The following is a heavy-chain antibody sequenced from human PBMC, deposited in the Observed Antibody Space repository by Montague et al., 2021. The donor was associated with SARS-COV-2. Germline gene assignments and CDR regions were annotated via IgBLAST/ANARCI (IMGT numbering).Heavy chain of an antibody. CDR2: IYYSGST. CDR1: GGSISNYY. J-gene: IGHJ4*02. V-gene: IGHV4-59*12. D-gene: IGHD3-10*01. CDR3: AGGYGSGSYSS. Sequence: SETLSLTCTVSGGSISNYYWSWIRQPPGRGLEWIGYIYYSGSTDYSPSLKSRVTISLDTSKNQFSLKLTSVTAADTAVYYGAGGYGSGSYSSWGQGTLVTVSS.